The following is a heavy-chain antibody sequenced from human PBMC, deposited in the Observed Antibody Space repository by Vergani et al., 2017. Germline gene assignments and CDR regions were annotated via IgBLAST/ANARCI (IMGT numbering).Heavy chain of an antibody. CDR2: INPNSGGT. Sequence: QVQLVQSGAEVKKPGASVKVSCKVSGYTLTELSMHWVRQAPGKGLEWMGWINPNSGGTNYAQKFQGRVTMTRDTSISTAYMELSRLRSDDTAVYYCARVESAYCGGDCYYFDYWGQGTLVTVSS. CDR3: ARVESAYCGGDCYYFDY. J-gene: IGHJ4*02. D-gene: IGHD2-21*02. CDR1: GYTLTELS. V-gene: IGHV1-2*02.